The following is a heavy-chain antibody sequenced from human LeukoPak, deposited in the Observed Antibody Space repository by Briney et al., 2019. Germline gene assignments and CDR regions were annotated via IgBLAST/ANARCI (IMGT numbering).Heavy chain of an antibody. D-gene: IGHD3-22*01. J-gene: IGHJ5*02. Sequence: SQTLSLTCAVSGGSISSGGYSWSWIRQPPGKGLEWIGYIYHSGSTCYNPSLKSRVTISVDRSKNQFSLKLSSVTAADTAVYYCARSPGITMIVDRLWFDPWGQGTLVTVSS. V-gene: IGHV4-30-2*01. CDR2: IYHSGST. CDR3: ARSPGITMIVDRLWFDP. CDR1: GGSISSGGYS.